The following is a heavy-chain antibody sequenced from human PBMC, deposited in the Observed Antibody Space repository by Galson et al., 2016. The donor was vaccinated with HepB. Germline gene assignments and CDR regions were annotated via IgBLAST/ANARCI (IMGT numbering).Heavy chain of an antibody. D-gene: IGHD3-16*01. V-gene: IGHV4-39*01. CDR2: IYNSGST. Sequence: ETLSLTCTVSGGSFSSTSFSWGWIRQPPGKGLEWIGNIYNSGSTYYNPSLKSRVTISVDTSKNQFSLNLTSVTAADTAVYYCASRFSHGIMRDYWGQGTLVTVS. CDR3: ASRFSHGIMRDY. J-gene: IGHJ4*02. CDR1: GGSFSSTSFS.